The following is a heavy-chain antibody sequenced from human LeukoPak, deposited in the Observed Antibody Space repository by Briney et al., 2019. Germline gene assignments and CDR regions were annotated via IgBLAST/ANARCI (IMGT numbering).Heavy chain of an antibody. V-gene: IGHV4-4*07. CDR2: IYTSGST. CDR3: ARVGRWLLLRRVWYFDL. CDR1: GGSISSYY. Sequence: SETLSLTCTVSGGSISSYYWSWIRQPAGKGLEWIGRIYTSGSTNYNPSLKSRVTMSVDTSKNQFSLKLSSVTAADTAEYYCARVGRWLLLRRVWYFDLWGRGTLVTVSS. D-gene: IGHD3-22*01. J-gene: IGHJ2*01.